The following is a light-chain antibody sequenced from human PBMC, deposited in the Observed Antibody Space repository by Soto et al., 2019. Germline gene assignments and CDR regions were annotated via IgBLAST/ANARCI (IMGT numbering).Light chain of an antibody. CDR1: HIINNY. CDR3: QQSDGAPYT. CDR2: GAS. V-gene: IGKV1-39*01. Sequence: DIQMTQSPSSLSASVGDRVTITCRASHIINNYLNWYQQKPGKAPQLLIYGASSLLGGVPSRFSGSGSGTDFTLTINSLQPEDFATYYCQQSDGAPYTFGQGTKLEIK. J-gene: IGKJ2*01.